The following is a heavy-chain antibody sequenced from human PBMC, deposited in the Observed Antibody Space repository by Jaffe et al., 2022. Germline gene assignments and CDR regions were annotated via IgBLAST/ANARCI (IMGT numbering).Heavy chain of an antibody. CDR3: ARHACSGGSCYWFDY. Sequence: QLQLQESGPGLVKPSETLSLTCTVSGGSISSSSYYWGWIRQPPGKGLEWIGSIYYSGSTYYNPSLKSRVTISVDTSKNQFSLKLSSVTAADTAVYYCARHACSGGSCYWFDYWGQGTLVTVSS. CDR1: GGSISSSSYY. J-gene: IGHJ4*02. V-gene: IGHV4-39*01. CDR2: IYYSGST. D-gene: IGHD2-15*01.